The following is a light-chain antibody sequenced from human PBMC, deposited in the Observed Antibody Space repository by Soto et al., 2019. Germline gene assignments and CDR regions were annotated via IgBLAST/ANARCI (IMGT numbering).Light chain of an antibody. J-gene: IGLJ1*01. CDR3: TSYTSSSPYV. V-gene: IGLV2-8*01. CDR2: EVN. Sequence: QSALTQPPSASGSPGQSLTISCTGTSSDVGGYNYVFWYQQHPGKAPKLMIYEVNKRPSGVPDRFSGSKSGNTASLTVSGLQAEDEADYYCTSYTSSSPYVFGTGTKLTVL. CDR1: SSDVGGYNY.